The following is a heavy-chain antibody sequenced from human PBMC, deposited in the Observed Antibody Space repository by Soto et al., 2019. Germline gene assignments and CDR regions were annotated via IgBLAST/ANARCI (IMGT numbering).Heavy chain of an antibody. CDR1: GFTFSSYD. J-gene: IGHJ6*02. CDR2: IGTAGDT. D-gene: IGHD3-22*01. V-gene: IGHV3-13*01. CDR3: ARGSYDRGGMDV. Sequence: GGSLRLSCAASGFTFSSYDMHWVRQATGKGLEWVSAIGTAGDTYYPGSVKGRFTISRENAKNSLYLQMNSLRAEDTAVYYCARGSYDRGGMDVWGQGTTVTVSS.